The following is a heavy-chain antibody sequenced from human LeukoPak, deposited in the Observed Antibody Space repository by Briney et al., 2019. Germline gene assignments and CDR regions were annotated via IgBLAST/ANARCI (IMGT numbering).Heavy chain of an antibody. CDR3: AKDQLWGNYYDSSGYPTFDY. CDR2: ISNDGSNK. J-gene: IGHJ4*02. D-gene: IGHD3-22*01. Sequence: GRSLRLSCAASGFTFSSYGMHWVRQAPGKGLEWVAVISNDGSNKYYADSVKGRFTISRDNSKNTLYLQLNSLRPEDTAVYYCAKDQLWGNYYDSSGYPTFDYWGQGTLVTVSS. CDR1: GFTFSSYG. V-gene: IGHV3-30*18.